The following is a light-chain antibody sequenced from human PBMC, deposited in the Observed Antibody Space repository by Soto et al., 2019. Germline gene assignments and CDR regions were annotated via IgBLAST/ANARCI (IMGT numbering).Light chain of an antibody. CDR2: YDS. CDR3: QVWDSSSDHAV. CDR1: NIGSKS. Sequence: SYELTQPPSVSVAPGKTARIPCWGNNIGSKSVHWYQQKPGQAPVLVIYYDSDRPSGIPERFSGSNSGNTATLTISRVEAGDEADYYCQVWDSSSDHAVFGGGTQLTVL. J-gene: IGLJ7*01. V-gene: IGLV3-21*04.